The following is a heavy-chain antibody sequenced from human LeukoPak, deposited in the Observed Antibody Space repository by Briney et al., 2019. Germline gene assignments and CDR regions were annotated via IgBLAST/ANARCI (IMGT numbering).Heavy chain of an antibody. CDR2: IYSGGST. Sequence: GGCLRLSCVVSGFTVSTNFMSWVRQAPGERLEWVSVIYSGGSTYYADSVKGRFTISRDNSKNTLYLQMNSLRAEDTAVYYCARTRVDTTTFDYFDYWGQGTLVTVSS. D-gene: IGHD4-11*01. CDR3: ARTRVDTTTFDYFDY. V-gene: IGHV3-53*01. CDR1: GFTVSTNF. J-gene: IGHJ4*02.